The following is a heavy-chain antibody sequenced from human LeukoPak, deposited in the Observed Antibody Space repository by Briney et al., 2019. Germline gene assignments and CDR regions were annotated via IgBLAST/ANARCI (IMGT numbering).Heavy chain of an antibody. Sequence: SQTLSLTCTVSGGSISSGSYYCSWIRQPAGKGLEWIGRIYTSGSTNYNPSLKSRVTISVDTSKNQFSLKLSSVTAADTAVYYCARAGDFWSGPFDYWGQGTLVTVSS. J-gene: IGHJ4*02. V-gene: IGHV4-61*02. CDR3: ARAGDFWSGPFDY. CDR1: GGSISSGSYY. D-gene: IGHD3-3*01. CDR2: IYTSGST.